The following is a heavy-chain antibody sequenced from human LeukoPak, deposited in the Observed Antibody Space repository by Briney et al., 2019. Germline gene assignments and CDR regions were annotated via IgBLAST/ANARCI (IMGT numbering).Heavy chain of an antibody. J-gene: IGHJ4*02. D-gene: IGHD1-14*01. V-gene: IGHV4-31*03. CDR3: ARGVNPDLNYFDY. CDR1: GGSFSSGGYY. Sequence: PSETLSLTSTVSGGSFSSGGYYWSWIRQHPGKGLEWIGYIYYSGGTYYNPSLKSRVSISVDTSKDQFSLKLNSVTAADTAVYYCARGVNPDLNYFDYWGQGTLVTVSS. CDR2: IYYSGGT.